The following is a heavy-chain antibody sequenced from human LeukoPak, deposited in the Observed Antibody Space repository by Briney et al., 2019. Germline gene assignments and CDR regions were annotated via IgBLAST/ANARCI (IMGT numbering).Heavy chain of an antibody. CDR3: ARTPTGFPNWFDS. V-gene: IGHV4-34*01. D-gene: IGHD3-9*01. CDR1: GGSFSGYY. Sequence: SETLSLTCAVYGGSFSGYYWSWIRQPPGKGLEWIGEINHSGSTNYNPSLKSRVTISVDTSKNQFSLNLSSVTAADTAIYFCARTPTGFPNWFDSWGQGTLVTVSS. CDR2: INHSGST. J-gene: IGHJ5*01.